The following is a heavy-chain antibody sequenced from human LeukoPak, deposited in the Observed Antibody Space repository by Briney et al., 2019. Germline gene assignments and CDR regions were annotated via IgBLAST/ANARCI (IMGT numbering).Heavy chain of an antibody. D-gene: IGHD3-22*01. J-gene: IGHJ4*02. Sequence: GGSLRLSCAASGFTFSSYAMSWVRQAPGKGLEWVSAISGSCGSTYYADSVKGRCIISRDNSKNTLYLQMNSLRAEDTAVYYCAKDQVIVLVITSGYFDYWGQGNLVTVSS. CDR3: AKDQVIVLVITSGYFDY. CDR1: GFTFSSYA. V-gene: IGHV3-23*01. CDR2: ISGSCGST.